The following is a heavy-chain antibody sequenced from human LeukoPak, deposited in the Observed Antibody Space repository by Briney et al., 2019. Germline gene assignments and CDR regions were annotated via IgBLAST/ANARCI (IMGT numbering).Heavy chain of an antibody. CDR3: ARVKYYFDY. CDR2: INHSGSS. J-gene: IGHJ4*02. CDR1: GGSFSGYY. V-gene: IGHV4-34*01. Sequence: SETLSLTCAVYGGSFSGYYWSWIRQPPGKGLEWIGEINHSGSSNYNPSLKSRVTISVDTSKNQFSLKLSSVTAADTAVYYCARVKYYFDYWGQGTLVTVSS.